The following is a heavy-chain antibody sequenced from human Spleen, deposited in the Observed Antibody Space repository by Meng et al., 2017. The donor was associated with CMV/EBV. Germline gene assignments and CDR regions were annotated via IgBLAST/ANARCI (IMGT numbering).Heavy chain of an antibody. V-gene: IGHV1-2*02. D-gene: IGHD1-26*01. CDR2: ITPNTGGT. J-gene: IGHJ4*02. Sequence: SCKASGYTFTDYSVHWVRQAPGQGLEWLGRITPNTGGTYYTQKFRGRVTMTRDTSINTAYMDLSSLTSDDTAVYYCARDRSGSYEYWGQGTLVTVSS. CDR3: ARDRSGSYEY. CDR1: GYTFTDYS.